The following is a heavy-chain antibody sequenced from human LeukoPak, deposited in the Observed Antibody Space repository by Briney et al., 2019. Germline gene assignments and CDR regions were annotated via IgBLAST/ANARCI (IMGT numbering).Heavy chain of an antibody. D-gene: IGHD3-3*01. Sequence: GGSLRLSCATSGFTFSRYAMSWVRQTPGKGLEWVSGISNSGRSTYYADPVKGRFTISRDNSKSTLYLQMNSLRAEDTAVYYCAKDRLESWSGFYFGLFDYWGQGALVTVAS. CDR2: ISNSGRST. CDR3: AKDRLESWSGFYFGLFDY. J-gene: IGHJ4*02. V-gene: IGHV3-23*01. CDR1: GFTFSRYA.